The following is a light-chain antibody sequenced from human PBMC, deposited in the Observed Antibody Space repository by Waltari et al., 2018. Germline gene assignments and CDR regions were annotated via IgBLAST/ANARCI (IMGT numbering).Light chain of an antibody. V-gene: IGLV2-14*01. CDR2: EVS. CDR3: SSYTGSSLV. Sequence: QSALTQPASVSGSPGQSLTISCTGTSSDIGGYNYVSWYQPHPGKAPQLMIYEVSYRPSGISNRFSGSKSGNTASLTIAGLRSEDEADYYCSSYTGSSLVFGGGTKLTVL. CDR1: SSDIGGYNY. J-gene: IGLJ3*02.